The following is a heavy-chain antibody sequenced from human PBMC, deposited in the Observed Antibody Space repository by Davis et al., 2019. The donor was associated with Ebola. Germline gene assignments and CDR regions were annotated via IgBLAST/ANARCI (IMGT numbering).Heavy chain of an antibody. CDR2: ISGSGGST. J-gene: IGHJ4*02. CDR3: ASRAGYGLSVHNLDY. CDR1: GFTFSSYA. V-gene: IGHV3-23*01. D-gene: IGHD1-1*01. Sequence: PGGSLRLSCAASGFTFSSYAMSWVRQAPGKGLEWVSAISGSGGSTYYADSVKGRFTISRDNSKNTLYLQMNSLRAEDTAVYYCASRAGYGLSVHNLDYWGQGTLVTVSS.